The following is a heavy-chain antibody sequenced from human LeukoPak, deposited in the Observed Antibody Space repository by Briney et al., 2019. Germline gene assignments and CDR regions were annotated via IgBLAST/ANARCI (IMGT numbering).Heavy chain of an antibody. J-gene: IGHJ4*02. CDR1: GFTFSSYA. CDR3: ARDASDCSSTSCYRGLDY. V-gene: IGHV3-23*01. CDR2: INPDGSTT. D-gene: IGHD2-2*02. Sequence: GGSLRLSCAASGFTFSSYAMSWVRQDPGKGLVWVSFINPDGSTTNYADSVKGRFTISRDNSKNTLYLQMNSLRAEDTAVYYCARDASDCSSTSCYRGLDYWGQGTLVTVSS.